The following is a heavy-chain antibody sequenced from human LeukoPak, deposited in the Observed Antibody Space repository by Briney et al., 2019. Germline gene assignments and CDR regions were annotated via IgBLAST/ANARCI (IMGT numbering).Heavy chain of an antibody. Sequence: GGSLTLSCAASGFTFSSYAMHWVRQAPAQGLEYVSAISSNGGSTYYANSVKGRFTISRDNSKNTLYLQMGSLRAEDMAVYYCARGLGIQWAYFDYWGQGALVTVSS. D-gene: IGHD1-26*01. CDR2: ISSNGGST. V-gene: IGHV3-64*01. CDR3: ARGLGIQWAYFDY. CDR1: GFTFSSYA. J-gene: IGHJ4*02.